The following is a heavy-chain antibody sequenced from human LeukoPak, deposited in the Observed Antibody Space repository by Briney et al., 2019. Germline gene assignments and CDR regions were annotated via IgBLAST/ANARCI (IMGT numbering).Heavy chain of an antibody. Sequence: GGSLRLSCAGSRFTFSSYSMNWVRQAPGKGLEWVSYINSGSSTIYYADPVKGRFTISRDNSRNILYLQMNSLRAEDTAIYYCAKDFGGSDYDWYFDLWGRGTVVTVSS. CDR3: AKDFGGSDYDWYFDL. D-gene: IGHD1-26*01. CDR1: RFTFSSYS. V-gene: IGHV3-48*01. CDR2: INSGSSTI. J-gene: IGHJ2*01.